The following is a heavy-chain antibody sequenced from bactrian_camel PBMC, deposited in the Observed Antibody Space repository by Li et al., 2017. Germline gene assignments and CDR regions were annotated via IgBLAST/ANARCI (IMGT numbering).Heavy chain of an antibody. D-gene: IGHD1*01. CDR2: IDIRGNT. J-gene: IGHJ4*01. Sequence: HVQLVESGGGSVQAGGSLRLSCTASGYTFEDSDMRWYRPAPGNRCEKVSTIDIRGNTYYADSVKGRFTVSRDSRKNIVYLQMNDLKPEDTGVYYCAAGLIDLLRGVIPRAAAFNYWGQGTQVTVS. V-gene: IGHV3S63*01. CDR3: AAGLIDLLRGVIPRAAAFNY. CDR1: GYTFEDSD.